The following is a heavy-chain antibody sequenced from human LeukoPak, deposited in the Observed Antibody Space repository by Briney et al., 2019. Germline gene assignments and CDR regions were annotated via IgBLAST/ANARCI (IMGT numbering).Heavy chain of an antibody. CDR2: MNPNSGNT. CDR3: ARDGVGEVVSAAPVGGDAFDI. D-gene: IGHD2-2*01. CDR1: GYTFTGYD. V-gene: IGHV1-8*01. Sequence: ASLKVSCKASGYTFTGYDINWVRQATGQGLEWMGWMNPNSGNTGYAQKFQGRVTMTRNTSISTAYMELSSLRSEDTAVYYCARDGVGEVVSAAPVGGDAFDIWGQGTMVTVSS. J-gene: IGHJ3*02.